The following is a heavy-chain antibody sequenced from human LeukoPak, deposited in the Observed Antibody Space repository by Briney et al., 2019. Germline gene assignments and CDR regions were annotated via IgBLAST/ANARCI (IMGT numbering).Heavy chain of an antibody. V-gene: IGHV3-30-3*01. CDR3: ARDYGSGWSPSYYFDY. D-gene: IGHD6-19*01. CDR1: GFTFSSYA. J-gene: IGHJ4*02. Sequence: GGSLRLSCAASGFTFSSYAMHWVRQAPGKGLEWVAVISYDGSNKYYADSVKGRFTISRDNSKNTLYLQMNGLRAEDTAVYYCARDYGSGWSPSYYFDYWGQGTLVTVSS. CDR2: ISYDGSNK.